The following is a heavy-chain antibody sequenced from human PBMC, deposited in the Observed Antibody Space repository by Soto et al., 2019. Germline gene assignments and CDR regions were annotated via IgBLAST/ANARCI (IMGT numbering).Heavy chain of an antibody. CDR1: GYTFTSYG. Sequence: AAVRVSYKATGYTFTSYGISLVRQAPGQGLERMGWISAYNGNTNYAQKLQGRVTMTTDTSTSTAYMELRSLRSDDTAVYYCARTSNYYDSSGLDYWGQGTLVTVSS. CDR3: ARTSNYYDSSGLDY. CDR2: ISAYNGNT. V-gene: IGHV1-18*01. J-gene: IGHJ4*02. D-gene: IGHD3-22*01.